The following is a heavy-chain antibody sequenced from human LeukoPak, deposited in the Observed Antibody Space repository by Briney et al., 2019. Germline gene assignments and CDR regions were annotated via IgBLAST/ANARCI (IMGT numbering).Heavy chain of an antibody. CDR1: GFSFSSYG. J-gene: IGHJ4*02. V-gene: IGHV3-30*02. Sequence: GGSLRLSCAASGFSFSSYGIHWVRRAPGKGLEWVAFIQYDGSNEKYIDSVKGRFTISRDNSKNTLYLQMNSLRAEDTAVYYCARDGGLYSVVRGADYNCLDYWGQGTLVTVSS. CDR2: IQYDGSNE. D-gene: IGHD3-10*01. CDR3: ARDGGLYSVVRGADYNCLDY.